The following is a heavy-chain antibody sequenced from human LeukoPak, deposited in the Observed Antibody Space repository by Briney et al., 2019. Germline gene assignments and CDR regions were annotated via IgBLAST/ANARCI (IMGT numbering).Heavy chain of an antibody. CDR1: GGTFSSYA. J-gene: IGHJ4*02. V-gene: IGHV1-69*01. Sequence: GASVKVSCKASGGTFSSYAISWVRQAPGQGLEWMGGIIPIFGTANYAQKFQGRVTITADESTSTAYMELSSLRSEDTAVYYCARIGYSYGYFFDYWGQGTLVTVPS. CDR2: IIPIFGTA. D-gene: IGHD5-18*01. CDR3: ARIGYSYGYFFDY.